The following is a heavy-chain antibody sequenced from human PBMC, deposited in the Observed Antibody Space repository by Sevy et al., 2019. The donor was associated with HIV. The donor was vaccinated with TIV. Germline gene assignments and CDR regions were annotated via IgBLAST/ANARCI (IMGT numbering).Heavy chain of an antibody. V-gene: IGHV3-30*02. Sequence: GGSLRLSCAASGFTFSYSGMHWVRQAPGKGLEWVTFIQFDGSSQYYAESVKGRFTILRDNTKNTLYLQMNSLRRDHTAVYYCAKNTAAVGVGGFDYWGQGALVTVSS. CDR2: IQFDGSSQ. CDR3: AKNTAAVGVGGFDY. CDR1: GFTFSYSG. J-gene: IGHJ4*02. D-gene: IGHD2-8*02.